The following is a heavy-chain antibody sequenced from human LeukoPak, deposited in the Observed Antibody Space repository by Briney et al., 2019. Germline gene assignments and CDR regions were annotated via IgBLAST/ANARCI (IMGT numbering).Heavy chain of an antibody. CDR3: ARDTPNSSGYYYNP. D-gene: IGHD3-22*01. J-gene: IGHJ5*02. CDR2: INPNSGGT. V-gene: IGHV1-2*02. CDR1: GYTFTGYY. Sequence: GASVKVSCKASGYTFTGYYMHWVRQAPGQGLAWMGWINPNSGGTNYAQKFQGRVTMTRDTSISTAYMELSRLRSDDTAVYYCARDTPNSSGYYYNPWGQGTLVTVSS.